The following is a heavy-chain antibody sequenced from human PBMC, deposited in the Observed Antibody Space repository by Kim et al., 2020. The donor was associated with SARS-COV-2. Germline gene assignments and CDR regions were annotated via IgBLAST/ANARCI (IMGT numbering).Heavy chain of an antibody. Sequence: TYAQKFQGRVTMTRETSTSTVYMELSNLRSEDTAVYYWARGRFGAIYYFDPWGQGTLVTVSS. V-gene: IGHV1-46*01. CDR3: ARGRFGAIYYFDP. D-gene: IGHD3-10*01. J-gene: IGHJ4*02.